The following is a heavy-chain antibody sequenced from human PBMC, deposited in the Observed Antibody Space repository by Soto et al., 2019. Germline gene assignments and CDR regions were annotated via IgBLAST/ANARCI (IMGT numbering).Heavy chain of an antibody. CDR3: ARQRTSVVTQAYFDS. V-gene: IGHV4-39*01. J-gene: IGHJ4*02. D-gene: IGHD2-21*02. Sequence: PSGTQSLTCTVTGDSINNRSYYWGWIRQPPGKGLEWIGSIYYSGSTYNNPSLKSRVSMSVDTSKNQFSLKLRSVTAADTALYYCARQRTSVVTQAYFDSWGQGSLVTVSS. CDR1: GDSINNRSYY. CDR2: IYYSGST.